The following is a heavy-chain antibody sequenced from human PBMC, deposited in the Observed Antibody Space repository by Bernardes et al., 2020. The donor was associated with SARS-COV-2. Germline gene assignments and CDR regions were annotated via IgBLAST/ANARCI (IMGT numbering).Heavy chain of an antibody. V-gene: IGHV3-23*01. CDR2: ISGSGGST. CDR1: GFTFSSYA. D-gene: IGHD1-26*01. CDR3: ATAEPQYYYYYGMDV. J-gene: IGHJ6*02. Sequence: GWSLRLSCAASGFTFSSYAMSWFRQAPGKGLEWVSAISGSGGSTYYADSVKGRFTISRDNSKNTLYLQMNSLRAEDTAVYYCATAEPQYYYYYGMDVWGQGTTVTVSS.